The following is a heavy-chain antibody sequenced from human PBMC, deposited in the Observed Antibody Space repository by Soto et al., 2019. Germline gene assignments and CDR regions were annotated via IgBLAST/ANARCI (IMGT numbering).Heavy chain of an antibody. D-gene: IGHD5-18*01. V-gene: IGHV5-51*01. CDR2: IYPGDSGA. CDR1: GYSFTSYW. Sequence: EVQLVQSGAEVKEPGESLKISCKGSGYSFTSYWIGWVRQMPGKGLEWIGIIYPGDSGARYSPSFQGQVAISVDKSTSTAYLQWSSLKASDTAMYYCATDTARTYYYYGMDVWGQGTTVTVSS. CDR3: ATDTARTYYYYGMDV. J-gene: IGHJ6*02.